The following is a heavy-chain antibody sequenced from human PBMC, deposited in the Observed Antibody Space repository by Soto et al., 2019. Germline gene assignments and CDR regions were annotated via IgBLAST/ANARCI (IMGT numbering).Heavy chain of an antibody. J-gene: IGHJ6*03. CDR3: AGLVAVTAGYYYFNMDV. D-gene: IGHD2-21*02. CDR2: IYYSGST. V-gene: IGHV4-39*01. CDR1: GGPVSSSGYY. Sequence: PSETLSPTSTVSGGPVSSSGYYWGWIRQPPGKGLEWIGSIYYSGSTYYNPSPKSRVTISVDTSKNQFSLNLSSVTAADTAVYYCAGLVAVTAGYYYFNMDVLGKGTTVTVS.